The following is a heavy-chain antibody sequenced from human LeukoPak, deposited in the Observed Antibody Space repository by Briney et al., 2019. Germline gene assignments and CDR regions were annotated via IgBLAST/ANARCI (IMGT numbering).Heavy chain of an antibody. Sequence: SETLSLTCAVSGGSISSYYWSWIRQPPGKGLEWIGYIYYSGSTNYNPSLKSRVTISVDTSKNQFSLKLSSVTAADTAVYYCAGHQWLPNFDCWGQGTLVTVSS. CDR1: GGSISSYY. J-gene: IGHJ4*02. V-gene: IGHV4-59*01. D-gene: IGHD3-22*01. CDR2: IYYSGST. CDR3: AGHQWLPNFDC.